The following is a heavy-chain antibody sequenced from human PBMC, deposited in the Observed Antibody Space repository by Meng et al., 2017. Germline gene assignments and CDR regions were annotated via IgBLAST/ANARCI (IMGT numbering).Heavy chain of an antibody. CDR2: IIPIFGTA. J-gene: IGHJ4*02. Sequence: QAPVGEVGWEGKKPWASVKVSCKASGGPFSSYAISWVRQAPGQGLEWMGGIIPIFGTANYAQKFQGRVTITADESTSTAYMELSSLRSEDTAVYYCARRPGYSSGWYDYWGQGTLVTVSS. D-gene: IGHD6-19*01. V-gene: IGHV1-69*01. CDR1: GGPFSSYA. CDR3: ARRPGYSSGWYDY.